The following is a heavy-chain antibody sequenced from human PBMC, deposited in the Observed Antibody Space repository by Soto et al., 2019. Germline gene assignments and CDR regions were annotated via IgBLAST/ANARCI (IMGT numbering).Heavy chain of an antibody. Sequence: GGSLRLSCAASGFTFSSYSMNWVRQAPGKGLEWVSYISSSSSTIYYADSVKGRFTISRDNAKNSLYLQMNSLRDEDTAVYYCARDGPTYYYDSSGYYYRYFDYWGQGTLVTVSS. J-gene: IGHJ4*02. CDR2: ISSSSSTI. D-gene: IGHD3-22*01. CDR1: GFTFSSYS. CDR3: ARDGPTYYYDSSGYYYRYFDY. V-gene: IGHV3-48*02.